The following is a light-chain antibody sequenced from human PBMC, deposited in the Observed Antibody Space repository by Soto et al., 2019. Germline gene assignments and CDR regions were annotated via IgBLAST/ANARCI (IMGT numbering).Light chain of an antibody. CDR1: QSISDT. J-gene: IGKJ1*01. V-gene: IGKV3-15*01. Sequence: EIVMTQSPATLSVSPRGRATLSCRASQSISDTLAWYQQKPGQAPRLLIHGASTRATGFPARFSGSGSGTDFTLTINSLHSEDFAVYYCQQYNNWPCTFGQGTKVEIK. CDR3: QQYNNWPCT. CDR2: GAS.